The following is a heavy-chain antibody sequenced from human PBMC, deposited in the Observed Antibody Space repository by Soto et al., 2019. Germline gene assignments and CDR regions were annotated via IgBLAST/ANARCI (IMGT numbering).Heavy chain of an antibody. CDR3: ARDDTVLLYGGDYYGMDV. D-gene: IGHD1-1*01. CDR1: GFTFSSYG. Sequence: QVQLVESGGGVVQPGRSLRLSCAASGFTFSSYGMHWVRQAPGKGLEWVAVIWYDGSNKYYADSVKGRFTISRDNSKNTLYLQMNSLRDEDTAVYYCARDDTVLLYGGDYYGMDVWGQGTTVTVSS. J-gene: IGHJ6*02. V-gene: IGHV3-33*01. CDR2: IWYDGSNK.